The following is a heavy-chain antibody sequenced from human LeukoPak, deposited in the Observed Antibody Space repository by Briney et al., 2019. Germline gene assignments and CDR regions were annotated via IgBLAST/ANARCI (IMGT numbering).Heavy chain of an antibody. CDR1: GFTFSRYW. CDR2: IKQDGSEK. J-gene: IGHJ4*02. D-gene: IGHD6-6*01. CDR3: AKPGSSRGIAGRRPTKYYFDY. Sequence: GGSLRLSCAASGFTFSRYWMSWVRQAPGKGPEWVANIKQDGSEKYYVDSVRGRFTISRDNARTSLYLQMNSLRAEDTAVYYCAKPGSSRGIAGRRPTKYYFDYWGQGTLVTVSS. V-gene: IGHV3-7*03.